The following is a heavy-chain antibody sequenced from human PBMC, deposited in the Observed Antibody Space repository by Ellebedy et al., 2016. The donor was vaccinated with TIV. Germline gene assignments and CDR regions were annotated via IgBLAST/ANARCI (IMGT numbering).Heavy chain of an antibody. Sequence: GESLKISCAASGFTFSSYAMSWVRQAPGKGLEWVSTISGSGGRTYYADSVEGRFTVSRDNSKKTLYLQMNSLSSEDTAVYYCAKGRGGGSDSSTPRYYFDYWGLGTLVTVSS. J-gene: IGHJ4*02. CDR1: GFTFSSYA. D-gene: IGHD2-2*01. V-gene: IGHV3-23*01. CDR2: ISGSGGRT. CDR3: AKGRGGGSDSSTPRYYFDY.